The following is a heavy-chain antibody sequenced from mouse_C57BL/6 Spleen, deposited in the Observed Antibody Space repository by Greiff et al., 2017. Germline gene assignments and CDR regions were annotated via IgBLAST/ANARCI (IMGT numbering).Heavy chain of an antibody. Sequence: VHVKQSGPGLVQPSQSLSITCTASGFSLTSYGVHWVRQSPGKGLEWLGVIWSGGSTDYNAAFISRLSISKDNSKSQVFFNMNSLQADDTAIYYCARNYDDGYPDYWGQGTTLTVSS. V-gene: IGHV2-2*01. CDR2: IWSGGST. CDR1: GFSLTSYG. CDR3: ARNYDDGYPDY. D-gene: IGHD2-3*01. J-gene: IGHJ2*01.